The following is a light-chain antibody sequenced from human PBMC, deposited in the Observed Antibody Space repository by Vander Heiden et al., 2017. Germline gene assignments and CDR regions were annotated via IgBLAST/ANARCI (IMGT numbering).Light chain of an antibody. J-gene: IGKJ2*01. CDR3: MQALQSPYN. CDR2: MGS. V-gene: IGKV2-28*01. CDR1: QSLLHSNGYNY. Sequence: DIVMTQSPLSLPVIPGEPASISCRSSQSLLHSNGYNYLDWYLQKPGQSPQLLIYMGSNRASGVPDRFSGSGSGTDFTLKISRVEAEDVGVYYCMQALQSPYNFGQGTKLEIK.